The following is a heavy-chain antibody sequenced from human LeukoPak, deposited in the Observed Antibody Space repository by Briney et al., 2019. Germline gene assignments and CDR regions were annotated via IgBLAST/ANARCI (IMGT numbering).Heavy chain of an antibody. D-gene: IGHD2-15*01. Sequence: SETLSLTCAVSGGSISSGGYSWSWIRQPPGKGLEWIGYIYHSGSTYYNPSLKSRVTISVDRSKNQFSLKLSSVTAADTAVYYCAREGYCSGGSCAFDIWGQGTMVTVSS. J-gene: IGHJ3*02. V-gene: IGHV4-30-2*01. CDR1: GGSISSGGYS. CDR3: AREGYCSGGSCAFDI. CDR2: IYHSGST.